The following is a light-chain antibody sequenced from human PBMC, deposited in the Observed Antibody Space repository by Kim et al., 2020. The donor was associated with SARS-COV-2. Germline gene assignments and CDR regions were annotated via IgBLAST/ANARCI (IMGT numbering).Light chain of an antibody. V-gene: IGLV3-19*01. J-gene: IGLJ1*01. CDR1: RLRIYY. CDR2: GKN. CDR3: NSRDSSGNHHYV. Sequence: FGQTVKSTCQGDRLRIYYASWDKQKPGQAPVLVIYGKNNRPSGIPDRFSGSSSGNTASLTITGAQAEDEADYYCNSRDSSGNHHYVFGTGTKVTVL.